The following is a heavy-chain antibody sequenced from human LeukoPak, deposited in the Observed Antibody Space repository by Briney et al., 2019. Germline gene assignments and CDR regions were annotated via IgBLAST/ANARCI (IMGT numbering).Heavy chain of an antibody. CDR3: ARDLGTYYYGMDV. CDR1: GFTFSSYA. Sequence: QPGRSLRLPCAASGFTFSSYAMHWVRQAPGKGLEWVAVISYDGSNKYYADSVKGRFTISRDNSKNTLYLQMNSLRAEDTAVYYCARDLGTYYYGMDVWGQGTTVTVSS. J-gene: IGHJ6*02. CDR2: ISYDGSNK. D-gene: IGHD1-14*01. V-gene: IGHV3-30-3*01.